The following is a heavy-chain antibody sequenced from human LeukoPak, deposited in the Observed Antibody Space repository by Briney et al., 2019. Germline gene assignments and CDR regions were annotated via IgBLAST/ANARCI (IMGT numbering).Heavy chain of an antibody. Sequence: TSETLSLTCTVSGGSISSYYWSWIRQPPGKGLEWIGYIYYSGSTNYNPSLKSRVTISVDTSKNQFSLKLSSVTAADTAVYYCASDSSWYYFDYWGQGTLVTVSS. CDR1: GGSISSYY. J-gene: IGHJ4*02. D-gene: IGHD6-13*01. V-gene: IGHV4-59*08. CDR3: ASDSSWYYFDY. CDR2: IYYSGST.